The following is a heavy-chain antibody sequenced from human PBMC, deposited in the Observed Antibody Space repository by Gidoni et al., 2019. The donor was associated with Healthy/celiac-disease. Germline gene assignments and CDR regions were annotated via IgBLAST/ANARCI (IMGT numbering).Heavy chain of an antibody. CDR2: IDWDDDK. CDR3: ARYDSSGFGAFDI. D-gene: IGHD3-22*01. J-gene: IGHJ3*02. Sequence: QVTLKESGPALVKPTQTLTLTCTFSGFSPSTSGMRVSWIRQPPGKALEWLARIDWDDDKFYSTSLKTRLTISKDTSKNQVVLTMTNMDPVDTATYYCARYDSSGFGAFDIWGQGTMVTVSS. CDR1: GFSPSTSGMR. V-gene: IGHV2-70*04.